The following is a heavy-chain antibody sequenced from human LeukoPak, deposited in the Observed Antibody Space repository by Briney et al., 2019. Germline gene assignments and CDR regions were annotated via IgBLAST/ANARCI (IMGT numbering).Heavy chain of an antibody. Sequence: SETLSLTCTVSGGSISSYYWSWIRQPPGKGLEWIGYIYYSGSTNYNPSLKSRVTVSLDTTKNQVSLKLSSVSAADTAVYYCASTGYCIGGSCYSNYFDHWGQGTLVTVSS. CDR2: IYYSGST. V-gene: IGHV4-59*08. CDR3: ASTGYCIGGSCYSNYFDH. D-gene: IGHD2-15*01. J-gene: IGHJ4*02. CDR1: GGSISSYY.